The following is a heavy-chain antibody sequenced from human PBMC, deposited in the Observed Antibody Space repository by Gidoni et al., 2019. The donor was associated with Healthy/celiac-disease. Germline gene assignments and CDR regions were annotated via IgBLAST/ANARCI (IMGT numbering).Heavy chain of an antibody. V-gene: IGHV3-23*01. J-gene: IGHJ4*02. Sequence: EVQLLASGGDLVQPGGSLTLLCAASGFTFSSYAMSWVRQAPGKGLEWVSSISGSGTSADHADSVKGRFTISRDKSTNTLYLQMNSLRAEDTAVYYCAKDRYDSSGYYLFDYWGQGTLVTVSS. CDR3: AKDRYDSSGYYLFDY. CDR2: ISGSGTSA. CDR1: GFTFSSYA. D-gene: IGHD3-22*01.